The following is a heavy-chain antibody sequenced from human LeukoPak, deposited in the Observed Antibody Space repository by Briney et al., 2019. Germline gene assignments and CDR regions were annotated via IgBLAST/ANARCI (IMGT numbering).Heavy chain of an antibody. J-gene: IGHJ4*02. CDR2: IYYSGST. CDR3: AMESSTSSIDY. V-gene: IGHV4-59*11. D-gene: IGHD2-2*01. CDR1: GGSISSHY. Sequence: SETLSLTCTVSGGSISSHYWSWIRQPPGKGLEWIGYIYYSGSTNYNPSLKSRVTISVDTSKNQFSLKLSSVTAADTAVYYCAMESSTSSIDYWGQGTLVTVSS.